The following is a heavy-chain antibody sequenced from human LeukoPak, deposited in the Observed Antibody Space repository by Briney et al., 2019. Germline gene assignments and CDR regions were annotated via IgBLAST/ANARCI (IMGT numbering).Heavy chain of an antibody. D-gene: IGHD3-10*01. CDR2: INPSGGST. V-gene: IGHV1-46*01. CDR1: GYTFINYY. CDR3: AREGYGSGRRLGMDV. Sequence: GASVKVSCKASGYTFINYYMHWVRQAPGQGLEGMGIINPSGGSTTYAQKIQGRVTLTTDTSTSTVYMELSSLRSDDTSVYYCAREGYGSGRRLGMDVWGQGTTVTVSS. J-gene: IGHJ6*02.